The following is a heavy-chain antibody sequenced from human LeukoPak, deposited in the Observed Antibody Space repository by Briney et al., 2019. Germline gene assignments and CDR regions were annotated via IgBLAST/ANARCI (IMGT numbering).Heavy chain of an antibody. CDR2: IKQDGSEK. CDR3: ARVPGAYLSSAFDI. Sequence: GGSLRLSCAASGFTFSSYWMSWVRQAPGKGLEWVANIKQDGSEKYYVDSVKGRFTISRDNAKNSLYLQMNSLRAEDTAVYYCARVPGAYLSSAFDIWGQGTIVTVSS. D-gene: IGHD2/OR15-2a*01. J-gene: IGHJ3*02. CDR1: GFTFSSYW. V-gene: IGHV3-7*03.